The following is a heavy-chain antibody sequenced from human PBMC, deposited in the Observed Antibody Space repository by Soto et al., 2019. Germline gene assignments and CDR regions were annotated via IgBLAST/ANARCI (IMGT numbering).Heavy chain of an antibody. CDR2: IWYDGSNK. V-gene: IGHV3-33*01. J-gene: IGHJ6*03. Sequence: GGSLRLSCAASGFTFSSYGMHWVRQAPGKGLEWVAVIWYDGSNKYYADSVKGRFTISRDNSKNTLYLQMNSLRAEDTAVYYCARDSYYGSGSYYNPWYYYYYMDVWGKGTTVTVSS. D-gene: IGHD3-10*01. CDR1: GFTFSSYG. CDR3: ARDSYYGSGSYYNPWYYYYYMDV.